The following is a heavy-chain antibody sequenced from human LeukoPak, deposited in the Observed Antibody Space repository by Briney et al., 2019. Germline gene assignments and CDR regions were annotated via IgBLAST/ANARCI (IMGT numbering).Heavy chain of an antibody. CDR3: APIAAAGRGYYYYYMDV. V-gene: IGHV4-39*01. J-gene: IGHJ6*03. D-gene: IGHD6-13*01. Sequence: SEALSLTCTVSGGSISSSSCYWGWIRQPPGKGLEWIGSIYYSGSTYYNPSLKSRVTISVDTSKNQFSLKLSSVTAADTAVYYCAPIAAAGRGYYYYYMDVWGKGTTVTVSS. CDR2: IYYSGST. CDR1: GGSISSSSCY.